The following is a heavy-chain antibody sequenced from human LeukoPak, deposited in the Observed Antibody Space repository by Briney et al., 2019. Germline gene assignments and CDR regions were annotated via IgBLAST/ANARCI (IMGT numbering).Heavy chain of an antibody. CDR1: GGSFSSYY. V-gene: IGHV4-4*07. Sequence: SETLSLTCAVYGGSFSSYYWSWIRQPAGKGLEWIGRIYTSGSTNYNPSLKSRVTMSVDTSKNQFSLNLTSVTAADTAVYYCARDQATRAFDHWGQGTLVTVSS. CDR2: IYTSGST. CDR3: ARDQATRAFDH. J-gene: IGHJ4*02.